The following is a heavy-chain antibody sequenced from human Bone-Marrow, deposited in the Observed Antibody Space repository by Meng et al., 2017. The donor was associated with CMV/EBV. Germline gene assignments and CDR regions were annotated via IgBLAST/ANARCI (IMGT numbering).Heavy chain of an antibody. CDR1: GLTFRNYG. CDR2: ISYDGSKE. Sequence: CAASGLTFRNYGMHWFRQAPGKGLEWLAVISYDGSKEWYADSVKGRFTISRDNSKNMLYLQVNSLRSEDTAVYYCATLRGSSWYIDYWGQGTLVTVSS. V-gene: IGHV3-30*03. J-gene: IGHJ4*02. D-gene: IGHD6-13*01. CDR3: ATLRGSSWYIDY.